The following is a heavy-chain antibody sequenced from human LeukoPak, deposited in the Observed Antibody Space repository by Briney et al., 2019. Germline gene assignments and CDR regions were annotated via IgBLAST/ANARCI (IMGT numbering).Heavy chain of an antibody. J-gene: IGHJ4*02. CDR3: ARVGSSSWPELDY. CDR2: IIPILGIA. Sequence: SVKVPCKASGGTFSSYTISWVRQAPGQGLEWMGRIIPILGIANYAQKFQGRVTITADKSTSTAYMELSSLRSEDTAVYYCARVGSSSWPELDYWGQGTLVTVPS. CDR1: GGTFSSYT. V-gene: IGHV1-69*02. D-gene: IGHD6-13*01.